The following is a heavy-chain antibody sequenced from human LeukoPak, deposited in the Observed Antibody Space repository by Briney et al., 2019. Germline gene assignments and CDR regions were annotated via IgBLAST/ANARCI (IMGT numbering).Heavy chain of an antibody. CDR2: IYYSGST. J-gene: IGHJ4*02. CDR1: GGSISSYY. CDR3: ARAPNYYFDY. V-gene: IGHV4-59*01. Sequence: RSSETLSLTCTVSGGSISSYYWSWIRQPPGKGPEWIGYIYYSGSTNYNPSLKSRVTIPVDTSKNQFSLKLSSVTAADTAVYYCARAPNYYFDYWGQGTLVTVSS.